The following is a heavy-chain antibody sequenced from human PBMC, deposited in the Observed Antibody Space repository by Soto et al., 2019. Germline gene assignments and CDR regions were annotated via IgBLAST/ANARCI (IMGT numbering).Heavy chain of an antibody. V-gene: IGHV4-31*03. Sequence: SETLSLSCTVSRGSISSGGYYWSWIRQHPGKGLEWIGYIYYSGSTYYNPSLKSRVTISVDTSKNQFSLKLSSVTAADTAVYYCARGYCSGGSCYSSKFHWFDPWGQGTLVTVS. D-gene: IGHD2-15*01. J-gene: IGHJ5*02. CDR1: RGSISSGGYY. CDR3: ARGYCSGGSCYSSKFHWFDP. CDR2: IYYSGST.